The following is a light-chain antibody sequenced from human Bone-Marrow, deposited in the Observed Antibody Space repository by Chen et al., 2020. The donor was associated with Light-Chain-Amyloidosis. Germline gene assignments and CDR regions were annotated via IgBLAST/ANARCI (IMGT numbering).Light chain of an antibody. V-gene: IGLV2-14*03. CDR1: SSDVGGYNY. J-gene: IGLJ2*01. CDR3: SSYTSSSLV. CDR2: DVS. Sequence: QSALTQPASVSGSPGQSITISCTGTSSDVGGYNYVSWYQQPPGKAPKLMIYDVSNRPSGVSNRFSGSKSGNTASLTISGLQAEDEADYYCSSYTSSSLVFGGGTKLTVL.